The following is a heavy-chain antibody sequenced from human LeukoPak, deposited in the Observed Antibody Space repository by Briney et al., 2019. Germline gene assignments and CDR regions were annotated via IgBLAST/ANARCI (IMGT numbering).Heavy chain of an antibody. CDR2: IYYSGST. CDR1: GGSISSSSYY. D-gene: IGHD6-19*01. V-gene: IGHV4-39*01. Sequence: PSETLPLTCTVSGGSISSSSYYWGWIRQPPGKGLEWIGSIYYSGSTYYNPSLKSRVTISVDTSKNQFSLKLSSVTAADTAVYYCASLEQWLALFDYWGQGTLVTVSS. CDR3: ASLEQWLALFDY. J-gene: IGHJ4*02.